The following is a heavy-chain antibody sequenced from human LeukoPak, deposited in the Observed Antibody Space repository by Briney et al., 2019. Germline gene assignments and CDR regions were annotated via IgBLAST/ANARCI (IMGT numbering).Heavy chain of an antibody. CDR2: ISSSSSYI. J-gene: IGHJ6*02. CDR1: GFTFSSYC. Sequence: GGSLRLSCAASGFTFSSYCMNWVREAPGKGLEWVSSISSSSSYIYYADSLKGRFPISRDNAKNSLYRQVNSLIPEDPPGYYGARKGVYCSSTSCQIPYCMDVWGQGTTVTVSS. V-gene: IGHV3-21*01. CDR3: ARKGVYCSSTSCQIPYCMDV. D-gene: IGHD2-2*01.